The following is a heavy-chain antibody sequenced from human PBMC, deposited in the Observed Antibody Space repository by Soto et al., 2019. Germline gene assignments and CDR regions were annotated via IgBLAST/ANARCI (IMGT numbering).Heavy chain of an antibody. D-gene: IGHD2-2*01. Sequence: EVQLLNSGGGLVQPGGSLRLSCAASGFTFSNYDMNWVRQAPGKGLEWVSAISGRGSSTYYADSVKGRFTISRDDSKNTAYLQMHSLRAEDTAVYYCAKGSIVAGAIRYDLDYWGQGTLVTVSS. J-gene: IGHJ4*02. V-gene: IGHV3-23*01. CDR2: ISGRGSST. CDR1: GFTFSNYD. CDR3: AKGSIVAGAIRYDLDY.